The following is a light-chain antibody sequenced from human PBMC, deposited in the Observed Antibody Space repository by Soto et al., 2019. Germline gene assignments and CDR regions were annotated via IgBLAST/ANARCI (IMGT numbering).Light chain of an antibody. J-gene: IGKJ4*01. V-gene: IGKV3-20*01. CDR3: QQYGSSP. CDR1: QSVSSSY. Sequence: EIVLTQSPGTLSLSPGERATLSCRASQSVSSSYLAWYQQKPGQAPRLLIYGASSRATGIPDRFSGSGSGTDSTLTISRLEPEDFAVYYCQQYGSSPFGGGTKVEIK. CDR2: GAS.